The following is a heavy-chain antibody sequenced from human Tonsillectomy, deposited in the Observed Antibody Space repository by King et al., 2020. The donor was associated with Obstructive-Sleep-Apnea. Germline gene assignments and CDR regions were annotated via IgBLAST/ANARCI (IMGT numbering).Heavy chain of an antibody. CDR3: AKIWFGEPPAFDI. Sequence: VQLVESGGGVVQPGRSLRLSCAASGFPFSSYGMHWVRQAPGKGLECVAVISYDVSNKYYADSVKGRFTISRDNSKNTLSLQMNSLRAEDTAVYYCAKIWFGEPPAFDIWGQGTMVTVSS. CDR2: ISYDVSNK. J-gene: IGHJ3*02. D-gene: IGHD3-10*01. CDR1: GFPFSSYG. V-gene: IGHV3-30*18.